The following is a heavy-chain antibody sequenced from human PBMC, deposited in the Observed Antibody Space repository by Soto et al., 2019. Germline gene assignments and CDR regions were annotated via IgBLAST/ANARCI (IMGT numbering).Heavy chain of an antibody. J-gene: IGHJ3*02. CDR2: IIPIFGTA. D-gene: IGHD3-22*01. Sequence: GASVKVSCKASGGTFSSYTISWVRQAPGQGLEWMGGIIPIFGTANYAQKFQGRVTITADESTSTAYMYLSSLISEDTAVYYCARVLDFYYSSGYSFFVFDICRQATLVTVS. CDR3: ARVLDFYYSSGYSFFVFDI. CDR1: GGTFSSYT. V-gene: IGHV1-69*13.